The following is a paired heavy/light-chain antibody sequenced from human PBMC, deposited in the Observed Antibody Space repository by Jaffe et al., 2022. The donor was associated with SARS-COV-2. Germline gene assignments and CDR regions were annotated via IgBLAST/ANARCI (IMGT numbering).Heavy chain of an antibody. J-gene: IGHJ5*02. CDR1: GDSITSNNW. D-gene: IGHD2-2*01. V-gene: IGHV4-4*02. Sequence: QVQLQESGPGLVQPSGTLSLTCAVSGDSITSNNWWNWVRQAPGKELEWIGEIQYGGGGTNYNPSLQSRVTISIDTSSNQSSLKVNSVTAADTAVYYCARVTAGCSVTSCFFDPWGQGTLVTVSS. CDR2: IQYGGGGT. CDR3: ARVTAGCSVTSCFFDP.
Light chain of an antibody. V-gene: IGKV3-20*01. J-gene: IGKJ2*01. Sequence: EIVLTQSPGTLSLSPGERASLSCRASQPVRSSYLVWYQQKPGQAPRLLIYGASSRATAIPDRFSGSGSGTDFTLTINRLEPEDFAVYYCQLFGSSPMYIFGQGTKLEIK. CDR1: QPVRSSY. CDR3: QLFGSSPMYI. CDR2: GAS.